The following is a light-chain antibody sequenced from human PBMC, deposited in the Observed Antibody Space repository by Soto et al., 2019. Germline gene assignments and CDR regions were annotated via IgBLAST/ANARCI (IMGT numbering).Light chain of an antibody. Sequence: ELLLRQSPGTLALSPGERATLSCRASQSVSRNLAWYQQKPGQAPRLLIYGASTRATGIPARFSGNESGTEFTLTISSLQYEDFVVYYCQQYKNWHPITFGQGTRPQIK. CDR3: QQYKNWHPIT. CDR2: GAS. J-gene: IGKJ5*01. V-gene: IGKV3D-15*01. CDR1: QSVSRN.